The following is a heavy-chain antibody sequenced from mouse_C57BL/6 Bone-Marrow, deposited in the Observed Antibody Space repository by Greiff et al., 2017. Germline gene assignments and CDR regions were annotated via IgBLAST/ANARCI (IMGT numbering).Heavy chain of an antibody. CDR3: ARHYYGSRYWYCDV. Sequence: QVQLQQSGPGLVQPSQSLSITCTVSGFSLTSYGVHWVRQSPGKGLEWLGVIWSGGSTDYNAAFISRLSISKDNSKRQVFFKRNSLQAENTAIYYCARHYYGSRYWYCDVWGTGTTVTVSS. CDR2: IWSGGST. J-gene: IGHJ1*03. V-gene: IGHV2-2*01. D-gene: IGHD1-1*01. CDR1: GFSLTSYG.